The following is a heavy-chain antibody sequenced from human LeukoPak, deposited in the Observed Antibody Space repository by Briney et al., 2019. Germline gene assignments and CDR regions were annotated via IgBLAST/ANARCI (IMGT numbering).Heavy chain of an antibody. Sequence: GGSLRLSCAASGFTFSLYWMSWVRQAPGKGLEWVAIISYDGGKKDYADSVKGRFTISRDNSKNTLYMQMNSLRGEDTAVYYCARVSSSWYQGAFDIWGQGTMVTVSS. J-gene: IGHJ3*02. CDR2: ISYDGGKK. CDR3: ARVSSSWYQGAFDI. CDR1: GFTFSLYW. D-gene: IGHD6-13*01. V-gene: IGHV3-30*03.